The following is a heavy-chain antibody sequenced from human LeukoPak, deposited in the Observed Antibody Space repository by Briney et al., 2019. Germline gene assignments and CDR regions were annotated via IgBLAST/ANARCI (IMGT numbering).Heavy chain of an antibody. D-gene: IGHD6-13*01. V-gene: IGHV1-2*02. CDR3: ARVRGSSWYPPYYYYYYMDV. Sequence: ASVKVACKASGYTITDYYIHWVRQAPGQGLEWMGWINPNSGGTNYAQKFQGRVTITADKSTSTAYMEPSSLRSEDTAVYYCARVRGSSWYPPYYYYYYMDVWGKGTTVTVSS. CDR2: INPNSGGT. CDR1: GYTITDYY. J-gene: IGHJ6*03.